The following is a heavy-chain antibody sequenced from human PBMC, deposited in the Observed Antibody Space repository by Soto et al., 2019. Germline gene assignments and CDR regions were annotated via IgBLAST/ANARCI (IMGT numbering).Heavy chain of an antibody. D-gene: IGHD3-3*01. CDR1: GFTFSSYA. V-gene: IGHV3-23*01. Sequence: PGGSLRLSCAASGFTFSSYAMSWVRQAPGKGLEWVSAISGSGGSTYYADSVKGRFTISRDNSKNTLYLQMNSLRAEDTAVYYCAKGRVPRGITIFGVVTRDAFDIWGQGTMVTVSS. CDR3: AKGRVPRGITIFGVVTRDAFDI. J-gene: IGHJ3*02. CDR2: ISGSGGST.